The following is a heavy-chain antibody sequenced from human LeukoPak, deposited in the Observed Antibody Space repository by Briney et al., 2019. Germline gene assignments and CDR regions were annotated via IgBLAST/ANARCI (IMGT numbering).Heavy chain of an antibody. CDR3: ARGHYYGSGSYYKRFDY. Sequence: SETLSLTCAVYGGSFGGYYWSWIRQPPGKGLEWIGEINHSGSTNYNPSLKSRVTISVDTSKNQFSLKLSSVTAADTAVYYCARGHYYGSGSYYKRFDYWGQGTLVTVSS. D-gene: IGHD3-10*01. CDR1: GGSFGGYY. J-gene: IGHJ4*02. CDR2: INHSGST. V-gene: IGHV4-34*01.